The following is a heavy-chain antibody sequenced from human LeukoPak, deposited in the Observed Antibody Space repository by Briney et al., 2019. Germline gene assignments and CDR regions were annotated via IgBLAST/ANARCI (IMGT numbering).Heavy chain of an antibody. CDR2: IKEDGTET. V-gene: IGHV3-7*03. CDR1: GFMFSSNW. Sequence: GGSLRLSCAASGFMFSSNWMSWVRLAPGKGLEWVANIKEDGTETYYVDSVKGRFTISRDNAKNSLYLQMNSLRVEDTAVNYCAKEGRSLQTYWGQGTLVTVSS. J-gene: IGHJ4*02. D-gene: IGHD5-24*01. CDR3: AKEGRSLQTY.